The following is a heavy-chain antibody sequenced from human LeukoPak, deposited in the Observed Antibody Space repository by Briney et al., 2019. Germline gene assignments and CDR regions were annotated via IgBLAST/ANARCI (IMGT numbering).Heavy chain of an antibody. D-gene: IGHD3-16*01. CDR3: ARVGHPWGIEDAFDI. V-gene: IGHV6-1*01. CDR2: TYYRSKWYN. Sequence: SQTLSLTCAISGDSVYKKNIAWNWIRQSPSRGLEWLGRTYYRSKWYNDYAVSVKSRITINPDTSKNQFSLQLNSVTPEDTAVYYCARVGHPWGIEDAFDIWGQATMVTVSS. CDR1: GDSVYKKNIA. J-gene: IGHJ3*02.